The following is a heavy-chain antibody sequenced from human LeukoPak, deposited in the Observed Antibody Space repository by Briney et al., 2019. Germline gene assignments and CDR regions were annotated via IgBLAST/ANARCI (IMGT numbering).Heavy chain of an antibody. CDR3: ARDRYGSGSYYNGNWFDP. J-gene: IGHJ5*02. CDR1: GFTFSSYE. D-gene: IGHD3-10*01. CDR2: ISSSGSTI. V-gene: IGHV3-48*03. Sequence: GGSLRLSCAASGFTFSSYEMNWVRQAPGKGLEWVSYISSSGSTIYYADSVKGRFTISRDNAKNSLYLKMNSLRAEDTAVYYCARDRYGSGSYYNGNWFDPWGQGTLVTVSS.